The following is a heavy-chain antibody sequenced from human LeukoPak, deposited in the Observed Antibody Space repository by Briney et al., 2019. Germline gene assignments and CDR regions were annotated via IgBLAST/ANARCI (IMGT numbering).Heavy chain of an antibody. J-gene: IGHJ6*04. CDR2: IRRKGYGGTT. CDR1: GFTFGDYS. V-gene: IGHV3-49*04. CDR3: YWEHDFWSGPFDV. D-gene: IGHD3-3*01. Sequence: GGSLRLSCTASGFTFGDYSLSWVRQAPEKGLEWVGFIRRKGYGGTTEYAPSVKGRFIISRDDSKSTAYLQMNSLKAEDTAVYYCYWEHDFWSGPFDVWGKGTTVTVSS.